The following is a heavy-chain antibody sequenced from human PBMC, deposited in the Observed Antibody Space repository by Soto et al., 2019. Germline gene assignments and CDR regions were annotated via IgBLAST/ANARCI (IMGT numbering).Heavy chain of an antibody. CDR2: IYYIGRP. Sequence: TLSLTCPSLGYPFKNISGVWIRRPPGKGLEWIGHIYYIGRPDYNPSLKSRVTISIDTSKNQFSLNLNSVTAADTAVYYCAPTYGSGNSYFDSWSQGTLVTVSS. CDR3: APTYGSGNSYFDS. V-gene: IGHV4-59*01. J-gene: IGHJ4*02. D-gene: IGHD6-19*01. CDR1: GYPFKNIS.